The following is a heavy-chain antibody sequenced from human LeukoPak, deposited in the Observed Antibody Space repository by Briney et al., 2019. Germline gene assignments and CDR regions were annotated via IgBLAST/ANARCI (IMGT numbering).Heavy chain of an antibody. D-gene: IGHD1-14*01. CDR3: VRGDNRDY. CDR2: IGKTSRDM. V-gene: IGHV3-21*01. J-gene: IGHJ4*02. CDR1: GFSFSTST. Sequence: GGSLRLSCAASGFSFSTSTMNWVREAPGKGLEWISSIGKTSRDMYYADSVRGRFTISRDNAKNSLFLLMNSLRVEDTSVYYCVRGDNRDYWGQGTLVTVSS.